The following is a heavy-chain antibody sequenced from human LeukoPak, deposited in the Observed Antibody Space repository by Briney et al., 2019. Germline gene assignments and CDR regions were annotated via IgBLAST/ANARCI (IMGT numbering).Heavy chain of an antibody. Sequence: SETLSLTCAVYGGSLSGFYWSWIRQLPGKGLEWIGEINHSGGTNFNPSLKSRVTISVDTSKSHFSLRLSSVTGADTAVYYCATTRPGPTYFYYGLGVWGQGTTVTVSS. J-gene: IGHJ6*02. CDR3: ATTRPGPTYFYYGLGV. V-gene: IGHV4-34*01. D-gene: IGHD6-25*01. CDR1: GGSLSGFY. CDR2: INHSGGT.